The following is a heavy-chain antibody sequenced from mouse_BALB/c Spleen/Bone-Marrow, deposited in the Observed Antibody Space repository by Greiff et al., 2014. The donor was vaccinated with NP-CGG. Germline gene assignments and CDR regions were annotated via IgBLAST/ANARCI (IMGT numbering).Heavy chain of an antibody. CDR3: ARDWDGYYFDY. CDR2: ISYDGSN. J-gene: IGHJ2*01. V-gene: IGHV3-6*02. D-gene: IGHD2-3*01. CDR1: GYSITSGYY. Sequence: EVQLQQSGPGLVKPSQSLSLTCSVTGYSITSGYYWNWIRQFPGNKLEWMGYISYDGSNNYNPSLKNRISNTRDTSKNQFFLKLNSVTTEDTATYYCARDWDGYYFDYWGQGTTLTVSS.